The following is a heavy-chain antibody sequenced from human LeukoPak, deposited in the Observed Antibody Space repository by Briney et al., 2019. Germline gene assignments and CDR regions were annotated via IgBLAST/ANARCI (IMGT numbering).Heavy chain of an antibody. Sequence: SETLSLTCTVSGGSISSHYWSWIRQPPGKGLEWIGYIYYSGSTNYNPSLKSRVTISVDTSKNQFSLKLSSVTAADTAVYYCARDNTSDYGGVYYYYYMDVWGKGTTVTVSS. CDR1: GGSISSHY. V-gene: IGHV4-59*11. J-gene: IGHJ6*03. CDR3: ARDNTSDYGGVYYYYYMDV. D-gene: IGHD4-17*01. CDR2: IYYSGST.